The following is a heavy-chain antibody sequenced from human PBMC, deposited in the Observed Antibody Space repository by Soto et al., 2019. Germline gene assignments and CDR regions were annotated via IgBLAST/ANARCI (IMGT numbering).Heavy chain of an antibody. Sequence: GESLKISCKGSGYSFTSYWISWVRQMPGKGLEWMGRIDPSDSYTNYSPSFQGHVTISADKSISTAYLQWSSLRASDTAMYYCARQIYDSDTGPNFQYYFDSWGQGTPVTVSS. CDR2: IDPSDSYT. J-gene: IGHJ4*02. CDR1: GYSFTSYW. CDR3: ARQIYDSDTGPNFQYYFDS. D-gene: IGHD3-22*01. V-gene: IGHV5-10-1*01.